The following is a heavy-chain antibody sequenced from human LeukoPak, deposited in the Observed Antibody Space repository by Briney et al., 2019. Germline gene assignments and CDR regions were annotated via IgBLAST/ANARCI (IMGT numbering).Heavy chain of an antibody. CDR1: GYTFTGYY. J-gene: IGHJ6*03. D-gene: IGHD1-1*01. CDR2: INPNSGGT. CDR3: ARENWNDVGDYYYYMDV. Sequence: ASVKVSCKASGYTFTGYYMHWVRQAPGQGLEWMGWINPNSGGTNYAQKFQGRVTMTRDTSISTAYMELRSLRSDDTAVYYCARENWNDVGDYYYYMDVWGKGTTVTVSS. V-gene: IGHV1-2*02.